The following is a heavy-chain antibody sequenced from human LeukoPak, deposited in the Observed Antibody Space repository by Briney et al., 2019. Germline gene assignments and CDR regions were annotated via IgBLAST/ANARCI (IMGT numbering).Heavy chain of an antibody. CDR2: ISSSSSYI. Sequence: GGSLRLSCPASGFTFSSYSMNWVRQAPGKGLEWVSSISSSSSYIYYADSVKGRFTISRDNAKNSLYLQMNSLRAEDTAVYYCARGDRVLRYFDWLFYFDYWGQGTLVTVSS. V-gene: IGHV3-21*01. D-gene: IGHD3-9*01. CDR3: ARGDRVLRYFDWLFYFDY. J-gene: IGHJ4*02. CDR1: GFTFSSYS.